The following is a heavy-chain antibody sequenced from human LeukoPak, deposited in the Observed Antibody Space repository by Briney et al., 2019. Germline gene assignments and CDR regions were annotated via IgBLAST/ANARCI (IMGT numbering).Heavy chain of an antibody. D-gene: IGHD2-2*01. CDR3: ARVSSGGTSWEYYYYYYMDV. V-gene: IGHV3-7*01. CDR2: IKQDGSEK. Sequence: GGSLRLSCAASGFTFSSYWMSWVRQAPGKGLEWVANIKQDGSEKYYVDSVKGRFTISRDNAKNSLYLQMNSLRAEDTAVYYCARVSSGGTSWEYYYYYYMDVWGKGTTVTVSS. J-gene: IGHJ6*03. CDR1: GFTFSSYW.